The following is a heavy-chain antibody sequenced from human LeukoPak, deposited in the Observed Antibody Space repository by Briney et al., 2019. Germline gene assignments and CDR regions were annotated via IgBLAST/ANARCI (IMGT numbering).Heavy chain of an antibody. J-gene: IGHJ2*01. CDR1: GXTFSSYS. CDR2: ISSSSSTI. D-gene: IGHD6-13*01. V-gene: IGHV3-48*02. Sequence: GGSLRLSCAASGXTFSSYSMNWVRQAPGKGLEWVSYISSSSSTIYYADSVKGRLSISRDNAKNSLYLQMNSLRDEDTAVYYCARDAAAGTYWYFDLWGRGTLVTVSS. CDR3: ARDAAAGTYWYFDL.